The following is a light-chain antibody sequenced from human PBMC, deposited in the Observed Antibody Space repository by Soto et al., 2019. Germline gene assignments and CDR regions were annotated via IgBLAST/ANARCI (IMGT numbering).Light chain of an antibody. J-gene: IGKJ1*01. CDR2: LGS. CDR3: MQALQTPRT. Sequence: DSVMTQSPLSLPVTPGEPASISCRSSQSLLHSNGYNYLDWYLQKPGQSPQLLIYLGSNRASGVPDRFSGSGSGTDFTLKISRVEAEDVGVYYCMQALQTPRTFGQGTKV. V-gene: IGKV2-28*01. CDR1: QSLLHSNGYNY.